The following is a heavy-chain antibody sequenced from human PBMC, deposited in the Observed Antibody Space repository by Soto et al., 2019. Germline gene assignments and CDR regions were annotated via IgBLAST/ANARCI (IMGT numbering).Heavy chain of an antibody. CDR2: INAGNGNT. J-gene: IGHJ4*02. CDR3: ARDPWIRQSTGWFYYFDY. D-gene: IGHD6-19*01. CDR1: RYTFTKYF. V-gene: IGHV1-3*01. Sequence: GASVKVSCKASRYTFTKYFTQWVRQAPGQRLEWMGWINAGNGNTKYSQKFQGRVTITRDTSASTAYMELSSLRSEDTAVYYCARDPWIRQSTGWFYYFDYWGQGTLVTVSS.